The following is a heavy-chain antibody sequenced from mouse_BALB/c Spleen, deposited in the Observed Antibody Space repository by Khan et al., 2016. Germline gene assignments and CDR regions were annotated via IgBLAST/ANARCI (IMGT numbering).Heavy chain of an antibody. CDR1: GFDFRRYW. CDR3: ARAGYDGYLAY. Sequence: EVKLLESGGGLVQPGGSLKLSCAASGFDFRRYWMSWVRQAPGKGLEWIGEINPDSRTINYTPSLTDKFTISRDNAKNTLYLQMSKVRSEDTALYYCARAGYDGYLAYWGQGTLVSVSA. V-gene: IGHV4-1*02. J-gene: IGHJ3*01. CDR2: INPDSRTI. D-gene: IGHD2-10*02.